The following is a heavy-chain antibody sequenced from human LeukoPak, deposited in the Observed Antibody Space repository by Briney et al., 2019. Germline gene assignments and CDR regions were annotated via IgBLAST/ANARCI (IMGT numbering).Heavy chain of an antibody. V-gene: IGHV3-53*01. J-gene: IGHJ6*02. CDR3: AKSVAIYFYYGLDV. D-gene: IGHD3-3*01. Sequence: PGGSLRLSCAASGFTVSSNYMSWVRQAPGKGLEWVSVIYSGGSTYYADSVKGRFTISRDNSKNTIYLQMNSLRAEDTAPYYCAKSVAIYFYYGLDVWGQGTTVTVSS. CDR2: IYSGGST. CDR1: GFTVSSNY.